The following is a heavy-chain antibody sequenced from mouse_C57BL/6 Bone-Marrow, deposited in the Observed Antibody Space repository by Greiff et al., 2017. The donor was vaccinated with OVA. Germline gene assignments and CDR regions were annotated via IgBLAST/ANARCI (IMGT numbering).Heavy chain of an antibody. J-gene: IGHJ3*01. CDR3: ARHEERGLPSWFAY. V-gene: IGHV1-62-2*01. CDR2: FYPGSGSI. Sequence: QVQLKESGAELVKPGASVKLSCKASGFTFTEYTIHWVKQRSGQGLEWIGWFYPGSGSIKYNEKFKDKATLTADTSSSTVYMELSRLTSEDSAVYFGARHEERGLPSWFAYWGQGTLVTVSA. CDR1: GFTFTEYT. D-gene: IGHD3-1*01.